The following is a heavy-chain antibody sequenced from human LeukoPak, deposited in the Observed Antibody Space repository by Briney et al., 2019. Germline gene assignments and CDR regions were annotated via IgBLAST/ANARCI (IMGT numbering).Heavy chain of an antibody. D-gene: IGHD6-19*01. CDR1: GDSISNSYY. Sequence: SETLSLTCYVSGDSISNSYYWGWIRQPPGKGLEWIGSTSHSGNPYSNPSLKSRVTISVDTAKKHVSLNLSAVTAADTAVYYCARDETYSSDWQSNHNYYYMDVWGKGTTVTVSS. V-gene: IGHV4-38-2*02. CDR3: ARDETYSSDWQSNHNYYYMDV. CDR2: TSHSGNP. J-gene: IGHJ6*03.